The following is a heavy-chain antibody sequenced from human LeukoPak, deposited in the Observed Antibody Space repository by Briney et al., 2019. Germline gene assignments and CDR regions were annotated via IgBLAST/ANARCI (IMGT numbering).Heavy chain of an antibody. Sequence: GESLNISCKGSGYSFTSYWIGWVRQMPGKGLEWMGIIYPGDSDTRYSPSFQGQVTIPAEQSISTAYLQWSSLKASDTAMYYCARRRYDFWSGYTYYFDYWGQGTLVTVSS. CDR1: GYSFTSYW. CDR2: IYPGDSDT. J-gene: IGHJ4*02. CDR3: ARRRYDFWSGYTYYFDY. V-gene: IGHV5-51*01. D-gene: IGHD3-3*01.